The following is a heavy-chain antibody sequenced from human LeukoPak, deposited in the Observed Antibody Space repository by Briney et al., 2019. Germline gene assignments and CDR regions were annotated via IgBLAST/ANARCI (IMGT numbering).Heavy chain of an antibody. CDR1: GFTFSRYG. CDR3: AKDPLYTDY. V-gene: IGHV3-30*02. Sequence: GGSLRLSCAASGFTFSRYGMHWVRRAPGKGLEWVSFIRYDGSYKDYADSVKGRFTISRDNSKNTLHLQMNSLRTEDTAVYYCAKDPLYTDYWGQGTLVTVSS. J-gene: IGHJ4*02. CDR2: IRYDGSYK. D-gene: IGHD2-2*02.